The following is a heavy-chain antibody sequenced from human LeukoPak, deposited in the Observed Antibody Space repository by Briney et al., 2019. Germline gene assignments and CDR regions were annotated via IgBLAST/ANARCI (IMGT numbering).Heavy chain of an antibody. CDR1: GYMFTGYY. V-gene: IGHV1-2*02. Sequence: ASVKVSCKASGYMFTGYYMHWVRQAPGQGLEWMGWINPNSGGTKYAQQFQGRVTMTRDTSISTTYMELSRLTSDDTAVYYCARGEGDSSSWPLNYWGQGTLVPVSS. CDR3: ARGEGDSSSWPLNY. CDR2: INPNSGGT. J-gene: IGHJ4*02. D-gene: IGHD6-13*01.